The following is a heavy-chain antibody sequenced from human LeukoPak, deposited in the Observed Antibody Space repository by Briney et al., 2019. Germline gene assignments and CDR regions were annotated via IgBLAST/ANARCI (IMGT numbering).Heavy chain of an antibody. Sequence: GGSLRLSCAASGFTFSSYGMHWVRQAPGKGLEWVAVISYDGSNKYYADSVKGRFTISRDNSKNTLYLQMNSLRAEDTAVYYCANTYSSSSVWGQGTLVTVSS. J-gene: IGHJ4*02. CDR3: ANTYSSSSV. CDR2: ISYDGSNK. CDR1: GFTFSSYG. V-gene: IGHV3-30*18. D-gene: IGHD6-6*01.